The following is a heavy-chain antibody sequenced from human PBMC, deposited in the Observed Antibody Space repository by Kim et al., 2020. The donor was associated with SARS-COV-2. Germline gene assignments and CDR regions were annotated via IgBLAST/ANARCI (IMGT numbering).Heavy chain of an antibody. CDR2: IYYSGST. CDR3: ARGDPLAAPFDY. CDR1: GGSISSGGYY. V-gene: IGHV4-31*03. J-gene: IGHJ4*02. Sequence: SETLSLTCTVSGGSISSGGYYLSWIRQHPGKGLEWIGYIYYSGSTYYNPSLKSRVTISVDTSKNQFSLKLSSVTAADTAVYYCARGDPLAAPFDYWGQGTLVTVSS. D-gene: IGHD6-13*01.